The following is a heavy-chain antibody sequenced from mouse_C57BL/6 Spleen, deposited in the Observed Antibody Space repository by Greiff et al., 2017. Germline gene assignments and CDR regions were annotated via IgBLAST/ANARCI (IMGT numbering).Heavy chain of an antibody. V-gene: IGHV1-53*01. Sequence: QVQLQQPGPELVKPGASVKLSCKASGYTFTSYWMHWVKQRPGQGLEWIGSLIPSTGGPTYNEKFKSKATLAVDKSSSTAYMQLSSLTSEDSAVYYCARGICSYEANDVWGQGTSVTVSS. D-gene: IGHD1-1*01. CDR1: GYTFTSYW. J-gene: IGHJ4*01. CDR2: LIPSTGGP. CDR3: ARGICSYEANDV.